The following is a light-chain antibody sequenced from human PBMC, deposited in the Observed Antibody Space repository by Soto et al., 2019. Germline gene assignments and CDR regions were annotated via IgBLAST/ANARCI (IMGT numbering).Light chain of an antibody. J-gene: IGKJ1*01. CDR2: DAS. CDR1: QTISTY. V-gene: IGKV3-11*01. Sequence: ETVLTQSPATLSLSPGERATLSCRASQTISTYLAWYQQKPGQAPRLLIYDASIRATGIPARFSGSGSGTDFTLTISSLEPEGFAVYYCQQRSNWLTWTFGQGTKVEIK. CDR3: QQRSNWLTWT.